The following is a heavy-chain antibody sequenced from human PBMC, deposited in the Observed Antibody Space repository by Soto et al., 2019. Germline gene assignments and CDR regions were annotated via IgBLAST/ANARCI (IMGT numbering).Heavy chain of an antibody. D-gene: IGHD3-16*01. V-gene: IGHV4-39*07. CDR3: ARGPPFH. CDR1: GGSISSRGYY. J-gene: IGHJ4*02. Sequence: SETLSLTCTVSGGSISSRGYYWGWIRQPPGKGLEWIGTIYYSGSTYYNPSLKSRVTISVDTSKNQFSLKLSSVTAADTAVYYCARGPPFHWGQGTLVT. CDR2: IYYSGST.